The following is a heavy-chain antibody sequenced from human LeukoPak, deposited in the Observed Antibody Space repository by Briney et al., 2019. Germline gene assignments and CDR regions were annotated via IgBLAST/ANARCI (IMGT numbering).Heavy chain of an antibody. J-gene: IGHJ4*02. CDR2: FDPEDGET. CDR3: ASGNKYDSSGYYGSPTFDY. Sequence: AASVKVSCKVSGYTLTELSMHWVRQAPGKGLEWMGGFDPEDGETIYAQKFQGRVTMTEDTSTDTAYMELSSLRSEDTAVYYCASGNKYDSSGYYGSPTFDYWGQGTLVTVSS. CDR1: GYTLTELS. V-gene: IGHV1-24*01. D-gene: IGHD3-22*01.